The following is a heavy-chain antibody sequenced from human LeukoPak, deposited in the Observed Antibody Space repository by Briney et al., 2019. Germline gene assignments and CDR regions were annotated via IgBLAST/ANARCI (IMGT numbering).Heavy chain of an antibody. CDR1: GFTVSSNY. D-gene: IGHD1-26*01. Sequence: PGGSLRLSCAASGFTVSSNYMGWVRRAPGKGLEWVSVIYSGGSTYYADSVKGRFTISRDNSKNTLYLQMNSLRAEDTAVYYCARLVGATLDYWGQGTLVTVSS. V-gene: IGHV3-53*01. CDR3: ARLVGATLDY. J-gene: IGHJ4*02. CDR2: IYSGGST.